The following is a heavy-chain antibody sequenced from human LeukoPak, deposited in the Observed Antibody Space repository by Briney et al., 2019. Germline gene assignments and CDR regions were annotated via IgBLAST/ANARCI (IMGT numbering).Heavy chain of an antibody. D-gene: IGHD1-1*01. CDR1: GFTFSNAW. CDR3: AKTKKVRDPDY. Sequence: GGSLRLSCAASGFTFSNAWMSWVRQAPGKGLEWVGRIKSKTDGGTTDYAAPVKGRFTISRDDSKNTLYLQMNSLRADDTAVYYCAKTKKVRDPDYWGRGTLVTVSS. J-gene: IGHJ4*02. V-gene: IGHV3-15*01. CDR2: IKSKTDGGTT.